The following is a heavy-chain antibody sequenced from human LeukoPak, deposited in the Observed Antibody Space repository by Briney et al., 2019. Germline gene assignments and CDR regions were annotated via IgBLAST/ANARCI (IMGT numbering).Heavy chain of an antibody. V-gene: IGHV3-23*01. CDR2: ISGGGSP. CDR1: GFTFSNYA. J-gene: IGHJ6*02. Sequence: GGSLRLSCAASGFTFSNYAMFWIRQAPGKGLEWVSGISGGGSPYFADSVKGRFTISRDNSKNTLYLQMNSLRAEDTAVYYCARVPYYPYDILTGYGPSYYYGMDVWGQGTTVTVSS. CDR3: ARVPYYPYDILTGYGPSYYYGMDV. D-gene: IGHD3-9*01.